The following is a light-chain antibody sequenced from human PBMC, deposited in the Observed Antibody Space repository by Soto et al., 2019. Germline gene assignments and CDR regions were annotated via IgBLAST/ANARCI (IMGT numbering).Light chain of an antibody. J-gene: IGLJ1*01. CDR1: SSDVGGYNY. Sequence: QSALTQPASVSGSPGQSITISCTGTSSDVGGYNYVSWYQQHPGKAPKLMIYDVSNRPSGVSNRFSGSKSGNTASLTISGLQAEDEGDYSCNIYASSRTPFSFETGTK. CDR3: NIYASSRTPFS. CDR2: DVS. V-gene: IGLV2-14*01.